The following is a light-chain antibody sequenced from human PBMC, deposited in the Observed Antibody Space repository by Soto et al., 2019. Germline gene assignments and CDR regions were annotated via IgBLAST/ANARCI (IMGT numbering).Light chain of an antibody. CDR2: SNN. J-gene: IGLJ1*01. CDR3: AASHDSLSGYV. V-gene: IGLV1-47*02. Sequence: QSVLTQPPSASGTPGQRVTISCSGSSSNIGSNYVYWYQQLPGTAPKLLIYSNNQRPSGVPDRFSGSKSGTSASLAISGHRYEDEAYYYCAASHDSLSGYVFGTGTKLTVL. CDR1: SSNIGSNY.